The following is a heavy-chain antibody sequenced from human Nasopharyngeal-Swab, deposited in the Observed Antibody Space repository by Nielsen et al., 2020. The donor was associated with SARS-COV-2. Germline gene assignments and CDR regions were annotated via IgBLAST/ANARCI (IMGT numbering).Heavy chain of an antibody. D-gene: IGHD3-22*01. CDR2: ISGSGGST. J-gene: IGHJ4*02. CDR3: AKDYDSSGYYYSAADY. Sequence: GGSLRLSCAASGFTFSSYAMSWVRQAPGKGLEWVSAISGSGGSTYYADSVKGRFTISRDNSKNTLYLQMNSLRAEDTAVYYCAKDYDSSGYYYSAADYWGQGTLVTVSS. CDR1: GFTFSSYA. V-gene: IGHV3-23*01.